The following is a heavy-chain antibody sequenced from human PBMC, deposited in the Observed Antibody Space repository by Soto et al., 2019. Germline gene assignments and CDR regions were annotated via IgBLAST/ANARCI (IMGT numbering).Heavy chain of an antibody. Sequence: GASVKVSGKVSGYTLTELSMHWVRQAPGKGLEWMGGFDPEDGETIYAQKFQGRVTMTEDTSTDTAYMELSSLRSEDTAVYYCATLKFNSSALYYYGMDVWGQGTTVTV. CDR3: ATLKFNSSALYYYGMDV. CDR2: FDPEDGET. J-gene: IGHJ6*02. V-gene: IGHV1-24*01. D-gene: IGHD6-25*01. CDR1: GYTLTELS.